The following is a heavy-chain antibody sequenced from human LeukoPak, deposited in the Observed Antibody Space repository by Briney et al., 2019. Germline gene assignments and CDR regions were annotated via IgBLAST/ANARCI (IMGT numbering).Heavy chain of an antibody. Sequence: ASVKVSCRASGYTFTSYGISWVRQAPGQGLEWMGWISAYNGNTNYAQKLQGRVTMTTDTSTSTAYMELRSLRSDDTAVYYCARDLPSYDILTGYYFDYWGQGTLVTVSS. V-gene: IGHV1-18*01. CDR3: ARDLPSYDILTGYYFDY. J-gene: IGHJ4*02. D-gene: IGHD3-9*01. CDR1: GYTFTSYG. CDR2: ISAYNGNT.